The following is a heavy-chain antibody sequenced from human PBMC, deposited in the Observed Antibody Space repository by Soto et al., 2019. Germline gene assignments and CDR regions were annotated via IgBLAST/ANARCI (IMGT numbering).Heavy chain of an antibody. CDR1: GGSFSGYY. D-gene: IGHD6-19*01. CDR3: ARGPQWLAPRWFDP. V-gene: IGHV4-34*01. J-gene: IGHJ5*02. Sequence: SETLSLTCAVYGGSFSGYYWSWIRQPPGKGLEWIGEINHSGSTNYNPSLKSRVTISVDTSKNQFSLKLSSVTAADTAVYYCARGPQWLAPRWFDPWGQGTLVTVSS. CDR2: INHSGST.